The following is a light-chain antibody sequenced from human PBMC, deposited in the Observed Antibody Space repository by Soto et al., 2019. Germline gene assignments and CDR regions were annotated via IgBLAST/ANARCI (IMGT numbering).Light chain of an antibody. V-gene: IGLV2-8*01. CDR3: SSHAGSNAFYV. J-gene: IGLJ1*01. CDR1: SSDVGAHNF. CDR2: EVN. Sequence: QSALTQPRSASGSPGQSVTISCIGTSSDVGAHNFVSRYQQHPGKVPKLMIYEVNKRPSGVPDRFSGSKSGNTASLTVSGLQAEDEADYYCSSHAGSNAFYVFASGTKVTVL.